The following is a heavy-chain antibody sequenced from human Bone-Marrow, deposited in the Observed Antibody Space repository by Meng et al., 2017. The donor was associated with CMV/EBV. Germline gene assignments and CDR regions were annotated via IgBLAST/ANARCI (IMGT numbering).Heavy chain of an antibody. D-gene: IGHD2-2*01. CDR2: INSDGSTT. V-gene: IGHV3-74*01. Sequence: GESLKISCAVSGFAFSSHWMHWVRQAPGKGLVWVSRINSDGSTTSYADSVKGRFTISRDNAKNSLYLQMNSLRAEDTAVYYCARLTYCDSTSCPDYWGQGTLVTVSS. CDR1: GFAFSSHW. CDR3: ARLTYCDSTSCPDY. J-gene: IGHJ4*02.